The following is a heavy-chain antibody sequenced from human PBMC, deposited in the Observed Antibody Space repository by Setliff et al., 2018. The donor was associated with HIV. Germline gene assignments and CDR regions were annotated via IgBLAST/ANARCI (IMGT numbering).Heavy chain of an antibody. Sequence: GGSLRLSCAGAGFIFSNYAMYWVRQRPGKGLEWVSGISWNGDLTAYAGFTKGRFTISRDNARKSLYLEMNSLTTEDTALYYCVKDGSQSGLYYHYMDVWGKETTVTVSS. CDR1: GFIFSNYA. D-gene: IGHD2-2*02. V-gene: IGHV3-9*01. CDR3: VKDGSQSGLYYHYMDV. J-gene: IGHJ6*03. CDR2: ISWNGDLT.